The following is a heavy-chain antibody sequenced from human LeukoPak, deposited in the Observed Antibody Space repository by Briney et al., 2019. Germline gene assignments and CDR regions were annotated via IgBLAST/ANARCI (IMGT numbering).Heavy chain of an antibody. V-gene: IGHV1-69*04. D-gene: IGHD3-9*01. Sequence: GSSVKVSCKASGGTFSSYAISWVRQAPGQGLEWMGRIIPILGIANYAQKFQGRVTITADKSTSTAYMELSSLRSEDTAVYYCARVGDGRYDILTGYFGHWGQGTLVTVSSGMDVWGQGTTVTVSS. CDR2: IIPILGIA. J-gene: IGHJ6*02. CDR1: GGTFSSYA. CDR3: ARVGDGRYDILTGYFGHWGQGTLVTVSSGMDV.